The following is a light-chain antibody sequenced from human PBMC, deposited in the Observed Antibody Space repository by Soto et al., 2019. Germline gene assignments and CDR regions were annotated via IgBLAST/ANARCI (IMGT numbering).Light chain of an antibody. CDR1: SNDIGRYNY. J-gene: IGLJ1*01. CDR2: DVS. CDR3: CSYTSSSTTTYL. V-gene: IGLV2-14*01. Sequence: QSVLTQPASVSGSPGQSITISCTGTSNDIGRYNYVSWYQQHPGKAPKLIIYDVSNRPSGVSNRFSGSKSGNTASLTVSGLQAEDEADYFYCSYTSSSTTTYLLGTGTKLTVL.